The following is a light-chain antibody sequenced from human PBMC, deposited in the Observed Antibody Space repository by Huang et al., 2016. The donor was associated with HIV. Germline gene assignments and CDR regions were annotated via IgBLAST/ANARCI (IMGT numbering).Light chain of an antibody. Sequence: EIVMTQSPATLSVSPGERVTLACRPSESIISSLAWYQQKSGQTPRLLIYYAATSAAGIPARFIGGGSGTEFILSIVSLQSDDFAVYYCQQYNNWPPITFGRGTRLDIK. CDR1: ESIISS. J-gene: IGKJ5*01. V-gene: IGKV3-15*01. CDR2: YAA. CDR3: QQYNNWPPIT.